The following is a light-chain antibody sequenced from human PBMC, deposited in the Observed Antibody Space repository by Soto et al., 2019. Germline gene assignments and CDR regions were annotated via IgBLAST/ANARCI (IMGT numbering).Light chain of an antibody. Sequence: DIQMTQSPSTLSASVGDRVTITCRASQSISNWLAWYQQKPGKAPKVLIHTASSLESGVPTRFSGSGSATEFTLSINSLQPDDFATYYCQQYGSYSRTFGQGTKVDIK. V-gene: IGKV1-5*03. CDR2: TAS. CDR3: QQYGSYSRT. J-gene: IGKJ1*01. CDR1: QSISNW.